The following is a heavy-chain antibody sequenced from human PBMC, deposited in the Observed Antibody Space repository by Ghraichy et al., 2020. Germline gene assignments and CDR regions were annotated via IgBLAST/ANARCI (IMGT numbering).Heavy chain of an antibody. CDR1: GYTFTGYY. Sequence: ASLKVSCKASGYTFTGYYMHWVRQAPGQGLEWMGWINPKTGGTKYAEKFQGRVTMTRDTSINTLYMELRRLTSDDTAVYYCARGGQWLVNHYGMDVWGQGTTVSVSS. J-gene: IGHJ6*02. CDR2: INPKTGGT. D-gene: IGHD6-19*01. CDR3: ARGGQWLVNHYGMDV. V-gene: IGHV1-2*02.